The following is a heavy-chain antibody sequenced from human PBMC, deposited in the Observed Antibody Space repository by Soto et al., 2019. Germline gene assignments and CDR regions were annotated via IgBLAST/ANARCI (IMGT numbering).Heavy chain of an antibody. V-gene: IGHV3-7*01. CDR1: GFIFRNYW. J-gene: IGHJ4*02. Sequence: GGSLRLSCRASGFIFRNYWMAWARQAPGEGLQWVGVIRQDGSETHYADSVRGRFTISRDNAKNSLYLQMNGLRADDTAVYYCTRDWDYWGQGTLVTVSS. CDR2: IRQDGSET. CDR3: TRDWDY.